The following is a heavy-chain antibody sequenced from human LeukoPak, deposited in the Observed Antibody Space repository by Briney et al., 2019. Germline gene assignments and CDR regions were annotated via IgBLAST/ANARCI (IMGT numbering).Heavy chain of an antibody. CDR1: GFTFSNYW. CDR3: ARGPVEMATIYFDY. D-gene: IGHD5-24*01. CDR2: IKVDGSEK. J-gene: IGHJ4*02. Sequence: GGSLRLSCAASGFTFSNYWMSWVRQAPGKGLEWVANIKVDGSEKYYLDSVKGRFTISRDNAKNSVYLQMNSLRTEDTAVYYCARGPVEMATIYFDYWGQGTLVTVSS. V-gene: IGHV3-7*03.